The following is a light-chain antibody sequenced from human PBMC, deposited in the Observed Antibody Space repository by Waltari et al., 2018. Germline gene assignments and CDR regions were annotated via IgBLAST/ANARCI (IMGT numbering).Light chain of an antibody. J-gene: IGKJ4*01. Sequence: DIQMTQSPSSLSASVGDRVTITCRASQVIGNALAWYQQKPGKAPKLLFYAASRLESGVPSRFRGSGSGTDYTLTISSLQPEDFATYYCQQYYSIALNFGGGTKVEIK. CDR1: QVIGNA. CDR3: QQYYSIALN. CDR2: AAS. V-gene: IGKV1-NL1*01.